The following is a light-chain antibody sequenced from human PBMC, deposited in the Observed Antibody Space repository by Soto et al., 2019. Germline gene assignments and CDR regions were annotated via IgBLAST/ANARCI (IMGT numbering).Light chain of an antibody. V-gene: IGKV3-20*01. CDR1: QPISSHRD. CDR2: GAS. J-gene: IGKJ4*01. Sequence: EIVLTQSPGTLSLSPGERVTLSCRASQPISSHRDLAWYQQEPGQAPMVLIYGASRRATGIPDRFSGSGSGTAFTITISRMEHADVAVYYCQQYDSSIHTFCGGTKLEIK. CDR3: QQYDSSIHT.